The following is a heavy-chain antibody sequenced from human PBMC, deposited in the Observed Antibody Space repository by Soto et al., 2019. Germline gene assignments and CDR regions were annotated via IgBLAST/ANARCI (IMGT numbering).Heavy chain of an antibody. Sequence: WIWIRQTPGRGLEWIGHVYYSGHTKYNPSLTSRVTFSVDTSNNQFFLTLTSVTAADTATYFCARVSQYYGSGPFDFWGQGTLVTVSS. J-gene: IGHJ4*02. CDR3: ARVSQYYGSGPFDF. CDR2: VYYSGHT. D-gene: IGHD3-10*01. V-gene: IGHV4-59*01.